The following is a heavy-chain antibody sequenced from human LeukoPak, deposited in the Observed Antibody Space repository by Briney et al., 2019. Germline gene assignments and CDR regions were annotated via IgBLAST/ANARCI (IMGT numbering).Heavy chain of an antibody. Sequence: ASVKVSCKASGYTFTDYYIHWVRQAPGQGLEWMGWINPNSGGTSYAQKFQGRVTMTRDTSISTAYMEVTSLRSDDTAVYYCAREERYGYVSWGQGTLVTVFS. V-gene: IGHV1-2*02. D-gene: IGHD3-16*01. CDR1: GYTFTDYY. CDR2: INPNSGGT. J-gene: IGHJ4*02. CDR3: AREERYGYVS.